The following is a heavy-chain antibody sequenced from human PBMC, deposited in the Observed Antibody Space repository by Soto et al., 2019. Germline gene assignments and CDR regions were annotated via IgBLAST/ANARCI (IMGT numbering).Heavy chain of an antibody. J-gene: IGHJ4*02. CDR1: GFTVSTKY. V-gene: IGHV3-66*01. CDR3: ARDPWAADY. Sequence: TGGSLRLSCAASGFTVSTKYMSWVRQAPGKGLEWVSVIYSGGSTFYADSVRGRFTFSRDNSKNTVNLQMNSLRAEDTAVYYCARDPWAADYWGQGTLVTVSS. CDR2: IYSGGST. D-gene: IGHD3-16*01.